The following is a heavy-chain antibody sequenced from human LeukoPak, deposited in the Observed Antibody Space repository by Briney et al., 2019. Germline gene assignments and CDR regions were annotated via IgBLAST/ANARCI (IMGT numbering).Heavy chain of an antibody. Sequence: ASVKVSCKVSGYTLTELSMHWVRQAPGKGLEWMGGFDPEDGETIYAQKFQGRVTMTEDTSTDTAYMELSSLGSEDTAVYYCATDYGDYGREFTFDYWGQGTLVTVSS. CDR3: ATDYGDYGREFTFDY. J-gene: IGHJ4*02. V-gene: IGHV1-24*01. D-gene: IGHD4-17*01. CDR2: FDPEDGET. CDR1: GYTLTELS.